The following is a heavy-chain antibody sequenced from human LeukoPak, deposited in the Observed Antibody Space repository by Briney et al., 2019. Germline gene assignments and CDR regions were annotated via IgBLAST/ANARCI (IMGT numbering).Heavy chain of an antibody. CDR3: ARDRLERHFYYYGMDV. D-gene: IGHD1-1*01. Sequence: GGSLRLSCAASGFTFSSYSMNWVRQAPGKGLEWVSSITSSSSYIYYADSVKGRFTISRDNAKNSLYLHMNSLRAEDTAVYYCARDRLERHFYYYGMDVWGQGTTVTVSS. CDR2: ITSSSSYI. V-gene: IGHV3-21*01. CDR1: GFTFSSYS. J-gene: IGHJ6*02.